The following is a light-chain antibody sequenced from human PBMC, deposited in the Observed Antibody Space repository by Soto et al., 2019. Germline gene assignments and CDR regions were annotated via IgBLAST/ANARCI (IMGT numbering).Light chain of an antibody. CDR2: TNT. J-gene: IGLJ1*01. CDR3: ASWHDSLNGPV. CDR1: SSNVGGNP. V-gene: IGLV1-44*01. Sequence: QSVLTQPPSASGTPGQRVTISCSGSSSNVGGNPVNWYQHVPTTAPKLLIYTNTQRPSGVPDRFSGSKSGTSASLAISGLPSEDEADYYCASWHDSLNGPVFGTGTKLTVL.